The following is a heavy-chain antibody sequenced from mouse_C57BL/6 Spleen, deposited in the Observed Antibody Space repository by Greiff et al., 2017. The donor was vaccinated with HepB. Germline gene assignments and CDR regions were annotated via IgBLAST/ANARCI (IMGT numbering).Heavy chain of an antibody. D-gene: IGHD2-4*01. CDR2: INPNNGGT. V-gene: IGHV1-26*01. Sequence: EVQLQQSGPELVKPGASVKISCKASGYTFTDYYMNWVKQSHGKSLEWIGDINPNNGGTSYNQKFKGKATLTVDKSSSTAYMELRSLTSEESAVYYCARYDDYARAKDYWGQGTAVTVSS. CDR3: ARYDDYARAKDY. CDR1: GYTFTDYY. J-gene: IGHJ4*01.